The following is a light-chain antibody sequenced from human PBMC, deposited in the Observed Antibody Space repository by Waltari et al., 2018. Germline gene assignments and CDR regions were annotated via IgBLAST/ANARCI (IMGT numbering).Light chain of an antibody. CDR1: SGSVSTTSY. CDR3: ALYMGSGIWV. V-gene: IGLV8-61*01. Sequence: QTVVTQEPSLSVSPGGTVTLTCALSSGSVSTTSYATWYQQSPGQAPRTLVYKAGGRASGVPDRFSGSILGNKAALPITGAQADDESDYYCALYMGSGIWVFGGGTKLTVL. J-gene: IGLJ3*02. CDR2: KAG.